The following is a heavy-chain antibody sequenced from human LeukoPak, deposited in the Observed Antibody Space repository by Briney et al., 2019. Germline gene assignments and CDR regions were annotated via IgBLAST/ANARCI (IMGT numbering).Heavy chain of an antibody. CDR2: IYIGGST. V-gene: IGHV3-66*01. CDR1: GFTFSSYW. CDR3: TRGLVVVAFDY. J-gene: IGHJ4*02. Sequence: GGSLRLSCAASGFTFSSYWMSWVRQAPGKGLEWVSVIYIGGSTYYADSVKGRFTISRDNSKNTVYLQMSSLRAEDTAIYYCTRGLVVVAFDYWGQGTLVTVSS. D-gene: IGHD2-15*01.